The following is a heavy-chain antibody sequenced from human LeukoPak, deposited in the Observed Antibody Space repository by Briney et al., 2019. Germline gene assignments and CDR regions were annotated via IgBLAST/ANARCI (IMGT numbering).Heavy chain of an antibody. CDR1: GFTVSSNY. V-gene: IGHV3-53*01. J-gene: IGHJ4*02. CDR2: IYSGGST. D-gene: IGHD3-16*02. CDR3: ARGSAYYDYVWGSYRFDY. Sequence: GGSLRLSCAASGFTVSSNYMSWVRQAPGKGLEWVSVIYSGGSTYYADSVKGRFTISRHNSKNTLYLQMNSLRAEDTAVYYCARGSAYYDYVWGSYRFDYWGQETLVTVSS.